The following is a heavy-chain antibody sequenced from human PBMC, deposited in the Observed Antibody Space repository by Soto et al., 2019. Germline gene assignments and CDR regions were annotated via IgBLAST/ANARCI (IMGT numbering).Heavy chain of an antibody. Sequence: WESLKISCKGSGYSFTNYWIGWVRQMPGKGLEWMGITYPADSDARYSPSFQGQVTISADKSISTAYLQWSSLKASDTAIYYCARRSYTVTTYAFDIWGQGTMVTVSS. V-gene: IGHV5-51*01. CDR3: ARRSYTVTTYAFDI. CDR1: GYSFTNYW. CDR2: TYPADSDA. J-gene: IGHJ3*02. D-gene: IGHD4-17*01.